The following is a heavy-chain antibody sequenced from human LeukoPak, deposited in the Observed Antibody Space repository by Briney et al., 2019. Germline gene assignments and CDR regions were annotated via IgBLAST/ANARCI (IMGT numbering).Heavy chain of an antibody. J-gene: IGHJ4*02. CDR2: IRSKANSYAT. Sequence: PGGSLRLSCAASGFTFSGSAMHWVRQASGKGLEWVGRIRSKANSYATAYAASVKGRFTISRDDSKNTAYLQMNSLKTEDTAVYYCTGGGSNFDYWGQGTLVTVSS. D-gene: IGHD2-15*01. CDR3: TGGGSNFDY. CDR1: GFTFSGSA. V-gene: IGHV3-73*01.